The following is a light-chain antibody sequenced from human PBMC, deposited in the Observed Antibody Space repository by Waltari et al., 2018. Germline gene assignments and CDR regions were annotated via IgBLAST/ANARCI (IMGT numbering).Light chain of an antibody. CDR1: SRDAVNFQR. CDR3: SSYAGSSKGV. Sequence: QSALTQPASVSGSPGQSITIPCPGTSRDAVNFQRFSWYQQHPVKAPKLMIYAVSKRPSGVSDRFSGSKSGDMASLTISGLQPEDEDEYFCSSYAGSSKGVFGGGTKVTVL. V-gene: IGLV2-23*02. CDR2: AVS. J-gene: IGLJ2*01.